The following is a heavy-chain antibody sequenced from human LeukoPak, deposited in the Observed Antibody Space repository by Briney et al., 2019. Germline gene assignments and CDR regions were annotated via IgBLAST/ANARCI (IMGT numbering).Heavy chain of an antibody. D-gene: IGHD2-2*02. CDR2: INHSGST. Sequence: SETLSLTCTVYGGSFSGYYWSWIRQPPGKGLEWIGEINHSGSTNYNPSPKSRVTISVDTSKNQFSLKLSSVTAADTAVYYCARGYAGYCSSTSCYRGSFDYWGQGTLVTVSS. J-gene: IGHJ4*02. CDR1: GGSFSGYY. V-gene: IGHV4-34*01. CDR3: ARGYAGYCSSTSCYRGSFDY.